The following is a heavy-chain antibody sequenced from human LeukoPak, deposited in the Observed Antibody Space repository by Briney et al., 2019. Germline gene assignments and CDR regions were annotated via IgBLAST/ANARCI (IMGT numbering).Heavy chain of an antibody. CDR2: IYPGDSDT. CDR3: ARHEGRDYPPDAFDI. D-gene: IGHD4-17*01. Sequence: GESLKISCKGSGYSFTSYWIGWVRQMPGKGLEWMGIIYPGDSDTRYSPSFQGQVTISADKSISTAYLQWSSLKASDTAMYYCARHEGRDYPPDAFDIWGQGTMVTVSS. J-gene: IGHJ3*02. CDR1: GYSFTSYW. V-gene: IGHV5-51*01.